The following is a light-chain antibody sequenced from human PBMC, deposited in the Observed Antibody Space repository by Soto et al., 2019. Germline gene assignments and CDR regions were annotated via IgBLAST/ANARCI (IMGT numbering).Light chain of an antibody. CDR1: QSISSW. Sequence: DIQMTQSPSTLSASVGDRVTITCRASQSISSWLAWYQQKPGKPPKLLIYDASSLESGVPSRFSGSGSGTDFSLTITSLQPDDSATYYCQQYHSYYPWTFGQGTKVDIK. CDR2: DAS. CDR3: QQYHSYYPWT. V-gene: IGKV1-5*01. J-gene: IGKJ1*01.